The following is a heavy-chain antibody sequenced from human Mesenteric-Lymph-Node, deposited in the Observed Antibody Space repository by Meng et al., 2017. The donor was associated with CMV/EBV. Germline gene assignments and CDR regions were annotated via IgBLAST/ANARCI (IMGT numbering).Heavy chain of an antibody. Sequence: ASVKVSCKTSGNTFTNSYFHWVRQAPGQGLEWMARIDPSGNSPTYAQNFQGRVTMTRDTSTTTVYLDLTTLTSGDTAMYYCARDKPGEDKWDWGQGTLVTVSS. CDR2: IDPSGNSP. CDR3: ARDKPGEDKWD. V-gene: IGHV1-46*01. CDR1: GNTFTNSY. D-gene: IGHD2-15*01. J-gene: IGHJ4*02.